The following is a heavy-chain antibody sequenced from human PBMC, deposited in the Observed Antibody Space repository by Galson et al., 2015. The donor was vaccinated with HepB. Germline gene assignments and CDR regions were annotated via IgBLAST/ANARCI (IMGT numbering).Heavy chain of an antibody. CDR3: ARGDDFWSGYYNDY. J-gene: IGHJ4*02. CDR1: GFTVSSNY. V-gene: IGHV3-66*02. D-gene: IGHD3-3*01. CDR2: IYSGGST. Sequence: SLRLSCAASGFTVSSNYMSWVRQAPGKGLEWASVIYSGGSTYYADSVKGRFTISRDNSENTLYLQMNSLRAEDSAVYYCARGDDFWSGYYNDYWGQGTLVTVSS.